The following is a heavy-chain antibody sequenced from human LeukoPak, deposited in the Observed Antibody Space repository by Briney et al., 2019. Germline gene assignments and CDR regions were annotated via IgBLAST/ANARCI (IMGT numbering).Heavy chain of an antibody. CDR1: GYSFNSYW. D-gene: IGHD1-7*01. CDR3: ARRGFTGTTSYYYYYMDV. V-gene: IGHV5-51*01. CDR2: IYPGDSDT. J-gene: IGHJ6*03. Sequence: GESLKISCKGSGYSFNSYWIGWVRQMPGKGLEWMGIIYPGDSDTRYSPSFQGQVTISADKSISTAYLQWSSLKASDTAMYYCARRGFTGTTSYYYYYMDVWGKGTTVTVSS.